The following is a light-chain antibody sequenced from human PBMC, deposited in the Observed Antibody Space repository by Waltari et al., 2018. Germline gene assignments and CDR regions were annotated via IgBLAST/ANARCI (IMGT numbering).Light chain of an antibody. J-gene: IGLJ2*01. CDR2: DES. CDR3: QVWDGTTDHPYVV. Sequence: SYVLTQPPSVSVAPGQTARLTCGGSNIGNRGFYWYQQKPGRAPLLVLYDESDRPSGIPDRFSGSKSGTTATLTISGVEAGDEAEYYCQVWDGTTDHPYVVFGGGTKLTVL. CDR1: NIGNRG. V-gene: IGLV3-21*02.